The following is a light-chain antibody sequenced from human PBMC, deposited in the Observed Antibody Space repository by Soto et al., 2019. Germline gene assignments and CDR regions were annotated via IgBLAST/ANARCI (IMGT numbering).Light chain of an antibody. J-gene: IGKJ4*01. CDR2: GAS. V-gene: IGKV3-15*01. Sequence: EIVMTHSAATLSVSPGERATLSCRASQSVSGNLAWYQQKPGQAPRLLIYGASTRATGVPARFSGSGSGTEFTLTISSLQSEDFALYHCQQYHNWPPFTFGGGTKVDIK. CDR1: QSVSGN. CDR3: QQYHNWPPFT.